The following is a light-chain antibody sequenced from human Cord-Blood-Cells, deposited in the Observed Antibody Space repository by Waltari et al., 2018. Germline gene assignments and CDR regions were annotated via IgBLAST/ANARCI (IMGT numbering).Light chain of an antibody. CDR1: SSTIGNNY. V-gene: IGLV1-51*01. Sequence: QSVLTQPPSVSAAPGQKVTISCSGRSSTIGNNYVSWYQQLPGTAPKLLIYDNNKRPSGIPDRFSGSKSGTSATLGITGLQTGDEADYYCGTWDSSLSAYVFGTGTKVTVL. J-gene: IGLJ1*01. CDR2: DNN. CDR3: GTWDSSLSAYV.